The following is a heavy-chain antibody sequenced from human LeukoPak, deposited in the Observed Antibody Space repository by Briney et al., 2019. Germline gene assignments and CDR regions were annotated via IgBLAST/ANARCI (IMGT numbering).Heavy chain of an antibody. D-gene: IGHD3-10*01. CDR3: ARDVTMVRGVRGYYAMDV. CDR2: IKSDGITT. J-gene: IGHJ6*02. Sequence: GGSLRLSCAASGFTFTTYWMHWVRQAPGKGLVWVSRIKSDGITTNYADSVKGRFSISRDNAKNTLYLEMNSLRDEDTAVYYCARDVTMVRGVRGYYAMDVWGQGTTVTVSS. V-gene: IGHV3-74*01. CDR1: GFTFTTYW.